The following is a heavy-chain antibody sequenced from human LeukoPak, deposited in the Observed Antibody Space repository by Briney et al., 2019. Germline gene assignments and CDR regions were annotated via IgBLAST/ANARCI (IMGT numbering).Heavy chain of an antibody. D-gene: IGHD3-10*01. CDR2: IYYSDNT. V-gene: IGHV4-59*01. CDR1: GGSINSYF. Sequence: SETLSLTCTVSGGSINSYFWSWIRQPPGKGLEWIGYIYYSDNTNYSPSLKSRVTISVETSKNQFSLKLTSVTAADTAVYYCARGVNYDSGSYYDYWGQGTLVTVSS. CDR3: ARGVNYDSGSYYDY. J-gene: IGHJ4*02.